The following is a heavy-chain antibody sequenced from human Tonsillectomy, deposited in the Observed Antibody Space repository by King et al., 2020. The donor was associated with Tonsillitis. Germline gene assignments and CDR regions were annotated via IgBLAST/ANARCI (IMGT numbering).Heavy chain of an antibody. CDR1: GFTFSSYG. D-gene: IGHD6-13*01. CDR3: ASSAGTFSYYYYMDV. Sequence: VQLVESGGGVVQPGRFLRLSCAASGFTFSSYGMHWVRQAPGKGLEWVAVIWHDGSNKYYADSVKGRFTISRDNSKNTLYLQMNSLRAEDTAVYYCASSAGTFSYYYYMDVWGIGTTVTVSS. V-gene: IGHV3-33*08. J-gene: IGHJ6*03. CDR2: IWHDGSNK.